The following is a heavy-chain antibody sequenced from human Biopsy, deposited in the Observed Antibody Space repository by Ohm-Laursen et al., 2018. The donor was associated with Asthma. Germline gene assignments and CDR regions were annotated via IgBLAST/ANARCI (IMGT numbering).Heavy chain of an antibody. CDR3: ALSQDSGFDDHSPSWFDP. D-gene: IGHD3-9*01. CDR1: GFSLRTPGVG. V-gene: IGHV2-5*02. Sequence: TQTLTLTCPFSGFSLRTPGVGVGWIRQSPGKALEGLALIYWDDYNLFRPSLKRRLTITKDPSKNQVVLTMTKMDPVDSGTYYCALSQDSGFDDHSPSWFDPWGQGTLVTVSS. J-gene: IGHJ5*02. CDR2: IYWDDYN.